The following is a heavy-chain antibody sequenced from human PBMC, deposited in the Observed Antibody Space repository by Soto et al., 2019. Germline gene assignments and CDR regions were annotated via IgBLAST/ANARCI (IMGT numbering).Heavy chain of an antibody. CDR1: GYSFTSYW. J-gene: IGHJ6*02. CDR3: ARQRDGNSPFPIGKYYYYYGMDV. V-gene: IGHV5-51*01. D-gene: IGHD4-17*01. CDR2: IYPGDSDT. Sequence: PGESLKISCKGSGYSFTSYWIGWVRQMPGKGLEWMGIIYPGDSDTRYSPSFQGQVTISADKSISTAYLQWSSLKASDTAMYYCARQRDGNSPFPIGKYYYYYGMDVWGQGTTVTVSS.